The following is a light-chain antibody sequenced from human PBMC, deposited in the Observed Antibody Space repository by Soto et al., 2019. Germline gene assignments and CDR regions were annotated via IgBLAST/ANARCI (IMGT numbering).Light chain of an antibody. CDR1: QSVSSSY. Sequence: EIVLTQSPGTLSLSPGEGATLSCMASQSVSSSYLAWYQQKPGQAPRLLIYGASSRATGIPDRFSGSGSGTDFTLTISRLEPEDFAVYYCQHYGSSWTFGQGTKVDIK. V-gene: IGKV3-20*01. J-gene: IGKJ1*01. CDR3: QHYGSSWT. CDR2: GAS.